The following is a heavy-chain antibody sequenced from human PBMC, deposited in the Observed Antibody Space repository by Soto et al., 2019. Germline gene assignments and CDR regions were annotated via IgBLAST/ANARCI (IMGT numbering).Heavy chain of an antibody. CDR1: AYTLTELS. J-gene: IGHJ4*02. Sequence: GASVKVSCKVSAYTLTELSMHWVGQARGKGREWRGGLDPEDGETVYAQKFQGRVTMTEDTSTDTAYMELSSLRSEDTAVYYCATDSQSLWFGELLYFAHGVLGYWGQGTLVTVSS. D-gene: IGHD3-10*01. V-gene: IGHV1-24*01. CDR2: LDPEDGET. CDR3: ATDSQSLWFGELLYFAHGVLGY.